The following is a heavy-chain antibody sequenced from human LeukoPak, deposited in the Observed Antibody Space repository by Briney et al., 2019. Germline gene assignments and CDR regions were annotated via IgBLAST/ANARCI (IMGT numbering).Heavy chain of an antibody. CDR2: IIPIFGTA. J-gene: IGHJ5*02. CDR1: GGTLSSYA. Sequence: ASVKVSCKASGGTLSSYAISWVRQAPGQGLEWMGGIIPIFGTANYAQKFQGRVTITADESTSTAYMVLSSLRSEDTAVYYCARTYCSSTSCYWFDPWGQGTLVTVSS. D-gene: IGHD2-2*01. V-gene: IGHV1-69*13. CDR3: ARTYCSSTSCYWFDP.